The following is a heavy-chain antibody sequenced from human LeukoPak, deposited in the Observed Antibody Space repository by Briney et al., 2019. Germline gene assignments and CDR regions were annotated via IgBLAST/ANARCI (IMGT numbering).Heavy chain of an antibody. CDR2: ISSSSSTI. V-gene: IGHV3-48*02. J-gene: IGHJ6*02. CDR3: ARGSNYAMDV. Sequence: PGGSLRLSCAASGFPFSSSAMNWVRQAPGKGLDWVSFISSSSSTIYYADSVKGRFTISRDNAKNSLYLQLKSLRDEDTAIYYCARGSNYAMDVWGQGTTVTVSS. CDR1: GFPFSSSA.